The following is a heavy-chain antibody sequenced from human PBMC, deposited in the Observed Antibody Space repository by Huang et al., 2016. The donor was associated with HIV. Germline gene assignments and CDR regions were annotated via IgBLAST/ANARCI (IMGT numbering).Heavy chain of an antibody. CDR1: GGSFSGYF. CDR2: INHAGVT. Sequence: QVQLEQWGAGLLKPSETLSLTCAVYGGSFSGYFWNWIRQSPGKGLEWIGQINHAGVTDYNPALKCRATISVDTSKNQFSLRLTSVTAADTAIYYCAREIMISFGGPFDSWGHGNLVTVSS. D-gene: IGHD3-16*01. CDR3: AREIMISFGGPFDS. J-gene: IGHJ5*01. V-gene: IGHV4-34*02.